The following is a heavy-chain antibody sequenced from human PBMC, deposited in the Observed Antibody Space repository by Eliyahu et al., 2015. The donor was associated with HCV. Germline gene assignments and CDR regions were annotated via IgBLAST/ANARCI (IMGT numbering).Heavy chain of an antibody. D-gene: IGHD6-19*01. CDR3: ASGGGGIAVAGTGGWFDP. CDR1: GGXITTYX. Sequence: QVQLQESGPGLVKPSETLSLXCTVSGGXITTYXXSWIRQSPGKGLEWIGYIHYSGSTNYNPSLKSRVSISLDTSKNQFSLNLTSVTAADTAMYYCASGGGGIAVAGTGGWFDPWGQGALVTVSS. J-gene: IGHJ5*02. CDR2: IHYSGST. V-gene: IGHV4-59*01.